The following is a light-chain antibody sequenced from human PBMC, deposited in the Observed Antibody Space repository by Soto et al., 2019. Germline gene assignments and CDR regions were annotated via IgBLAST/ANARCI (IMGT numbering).Light chain of an antibody. V-gene: IGKV3-11*01. J-gene: IGKJ5*01. CDR1: QTISTN. CDR3: QQRSFWPIT. CDR2: DAS. Sequence: IVLTQSPVTLSLSPGERATLSCRASQTISTNLAWYQQKPGQAPRLLIYDASYRATGFPARFSGSGSGTDFALTITSVEPDDVAIYYCQQRSFWPITFGQGTRLEIK.